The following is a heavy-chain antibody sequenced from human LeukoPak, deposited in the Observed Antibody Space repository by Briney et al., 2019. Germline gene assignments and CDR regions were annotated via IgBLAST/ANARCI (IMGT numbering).Heavy chain of an antibody. V-gene: IGHV3-64D*09. CDR3: ARIGESGYSGSWNGFYYYAIYV. CDR2: ISGNGGGT. Sequence: GGSLRLSCSASGFTFSTNAMHWVRQAPGKGLEYVSAISGNGGGTYYADSVKGRFTISRDNSKNTLFLQMSSLGAEDTAVYYCARIGESGYSGSWNGFYYYAIYVCGQGRPVTVSS. CDR1: GFTFSTNA. J-gene: IGHJ6*02. D-gene: IGHD1-1*01.